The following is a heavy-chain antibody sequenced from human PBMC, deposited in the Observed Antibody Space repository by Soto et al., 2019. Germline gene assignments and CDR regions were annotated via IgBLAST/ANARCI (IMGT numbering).Heavy chain of an antibody. Sequence: SETLSLTCAVYGGSFSGYYWSWIRQPPGKGLEWIGEINHSGSTNYNPSLKSRVTISVDTSKNQFSLKLSSVTAADTAVYYCARGSRMIVTTYFEYFDYWSQGTLVTVSS. CDR2: INHSGST. V-gene: IGHV4-34*01. CDR1: GGSFSGYY. D-gene: IGHD3-9*01. J-gene: IGHJ4*02. CDR3: ARGSRMIVTTYFEYFDY.